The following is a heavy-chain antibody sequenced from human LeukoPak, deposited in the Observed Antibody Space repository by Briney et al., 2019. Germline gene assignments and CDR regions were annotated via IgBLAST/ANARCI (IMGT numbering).Heavy chain of an antibody. D-gene: IGHD6-19*01. Sequence: ASVKVSCKASGYTFTGYYMHWVRQAPGQGLEWMGWINPNSGGTNYAQKFQGRVTMTRDTSISTAYMELSRPRSDDTAVYYCARVESSGWYFDYWGQGTLVTVSS. J-gene: IGHJ4*02. V-gene: IGHV1-2*02. CDR3: ARVESSGWYFDY. CDR2: INPNSGGT. CDR1: GYTFTGYY.